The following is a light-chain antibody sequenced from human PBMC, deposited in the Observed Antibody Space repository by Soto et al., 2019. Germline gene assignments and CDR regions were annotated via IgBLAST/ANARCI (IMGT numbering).Light chain of an antibody. CDR2: GAS. V-gene: IGKV3-20*01. Sequence: EIVLTQSPGTLSLSPGERATLSCRASQSVSSSSLAWYQQKPGQAPRLLIYGASSRATGIPDRFSGSGSGTDFTLTISRLEPEDFAVYYCQQYGSSLFTLGPGTKVDIK. CDR1: QSVSSSS. J-gene: IGKJ3*01. CDR3: QQYGSSLFT.